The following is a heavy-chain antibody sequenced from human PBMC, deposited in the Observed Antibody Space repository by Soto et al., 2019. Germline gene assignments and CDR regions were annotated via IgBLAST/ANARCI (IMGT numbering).Heavy chain of an antibody. CDR1: GFTFSSYW. D-gene: IGHD3-16*01. V-gene: IGHV3-7*01. J-gene: IGHJ3*02. Sequence: GGSLGLSCAASGFTFSSYWISWVRQAPGKGLEWVANIKQDGSEKYYVDSVKGRFTISRDNAKNSLYLQMNSLRAEDTAVYYCAREDYYVAFDIWGQGTMVTVS. CDR3: AREDYYVAFDI. CDR2: IKQDGSEK.